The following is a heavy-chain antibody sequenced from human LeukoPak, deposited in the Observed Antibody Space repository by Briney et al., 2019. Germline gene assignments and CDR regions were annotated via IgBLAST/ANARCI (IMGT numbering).Heavy chain of an antibody. CDR1: GSTFSSYA. J-gene: IGHJ4*02. CDR2: ISGSGGST. V-gene: IGHV3-23*01. Sequence: GGSLRLSCAASGSTFSSYAMSWVRQAPGKGLEWVSAISGSGGSTYYADSVKGRFTISRDNSKNTLYLQMNSLRAEDTAVYYCARAGYSSSWYLFFFNYWGQGTLVTVSS. CDR3: ARAGYSSSWYLFFFNY. D-gene: IGHD6-13*01.